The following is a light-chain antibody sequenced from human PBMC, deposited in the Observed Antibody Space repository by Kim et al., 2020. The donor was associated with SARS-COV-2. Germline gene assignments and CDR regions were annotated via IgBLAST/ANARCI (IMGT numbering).Light chain of an antibody. J-gene: IGKJ1*01. V-gene: IGKV3-20*01. CDR3: QQYGSSPAT. CDR1: QTVTSNY. Sequence: PGERAPLSCRASQTVTSNYLAGYQQKPGQAPRLLIYGASSRATGIPDRFSGSGSGTDFTLTISRLEPEDFAVYYCQQYGSSPATFGQGTKVDIK. CDR2: GAS.